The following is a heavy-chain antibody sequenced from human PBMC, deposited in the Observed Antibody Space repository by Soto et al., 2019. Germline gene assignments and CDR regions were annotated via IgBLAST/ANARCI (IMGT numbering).Heavy chain of an antibody. D-gene: IGHD3-9*01. Sequence: ASVKVSCKASGYTFTSYGISWVRQAPGQGLEWMGWISAYNGNTNYAQKLQGRVTMTTDTSTSTAYMELRSLRSDDTAVYYCAGLNFDLLTGKYAFDIWGQGTMVTVSS. V-gene: IGHV1-18*01. J-gene: IGHJ3*02. CDR1: GYTFTSYG. CDR2: ISAYNGNT. CDR3: AGLNFDLLTGKYAFDI.